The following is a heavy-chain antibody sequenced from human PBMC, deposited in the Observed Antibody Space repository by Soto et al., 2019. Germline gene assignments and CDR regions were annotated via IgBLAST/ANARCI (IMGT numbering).Heavy chain of an antibody. V-gene: IGHV4-4*02. CDR1: GFSISNNNW. J-gene: IGHJ6*02. CDR3: ARFSSSCLYYHFGMDV. Sequence: SETLSLTCAVSGFSISNNNWWTWVRQPPGKGLEWVGDIYHTGITNYSPSLKSRVTISVDNSKNQFSLRLTSVTAADTAVYYCARFSSSCLYYHFGMDVWSQGTTVTVSS. CDR2: IYHTGIT. D-gene: IGHD6-13*01.